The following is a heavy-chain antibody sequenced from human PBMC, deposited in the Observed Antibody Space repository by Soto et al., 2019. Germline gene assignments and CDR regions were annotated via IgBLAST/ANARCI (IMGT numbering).Heavy chain of an antibody. J-gene: IGHJ5*02. V-gene: IGHV1-69*13. CDR3: ARDQFDCSSTSCYFSNNWFDP. D-gene: IGHD2-2*01. CDR1: GGTFSSYA. Sequence: VKVSCKASGGTFSSYAISWVRQAPGQGLEWMGGIIPIFGTANYAQKFQGRVTITADESTSTAYMELSSLRSEDTAVYYCARDQFDCSSTSCYFSNNWFDPWGQGTLVTVSS. CDR2: IIPIFGTA.